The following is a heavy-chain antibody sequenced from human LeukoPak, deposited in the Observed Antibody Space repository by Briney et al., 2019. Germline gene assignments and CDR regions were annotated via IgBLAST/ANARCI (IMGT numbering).Heavy chain of an antibody. CDR2: ISSSSSTI. CDR1: GFTFSSYA. CDR3: ARGFDY. Sequence: PGGSLRLSCAASGFTFSSYAMSWVRQAPGKGLEWVSYISSSSSTIYYADSVKGRFTISRDNAKNSLYLQMNNLRAEDTAVYYCARGFDYWGQGTLVTVSS. V-gene: IGHV3-48*01. J-gene: IGHJ4*02.